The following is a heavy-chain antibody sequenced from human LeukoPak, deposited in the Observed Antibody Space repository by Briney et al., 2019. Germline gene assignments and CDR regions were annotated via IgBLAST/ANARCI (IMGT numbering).Heavy chain of an antibody. CDR3: ARARSGSYDYFDY. CDR2: IKEDGSEK. V-gene: IGHV3-7*01. Sequence: GGSLRLSCAASGFTFTNAWMAWVRQAPGKGLEWVANIKEDGSEKYYVDSVKGRFTISRDSAKTSLYLQMNSLRAEDTAVYYCARARSGSYDYFDYWGQGTLVTVSS. D-gene: IGHD1-26*01. J-gene: IGHJ4*02. CDR1: GFTFTNAW.